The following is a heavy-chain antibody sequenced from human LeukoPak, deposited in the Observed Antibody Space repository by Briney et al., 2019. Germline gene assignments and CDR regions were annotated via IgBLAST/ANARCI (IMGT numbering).Heavy chain of an antibody. D-gene: IGHD3-3*01. J-gene: IGHJ5*02. CDR3: AKDPLYDFWSGYGQTGAYSWFDP. CDR1: GFTFSSYA. CDR2: ISGSGGST. Sequence: PGGSLRLSCAASGFTFSSYAMSWVRQAPGKGLEWVSAISGSGGSTYYADSVKGRFTISRDNSKNTLYLQMNSLRAEDTAVYYCAKDPLYDFWSGYGQTGAYSWFDPWGQGTLVTVSS. V-gene: IGHV3-23*01.